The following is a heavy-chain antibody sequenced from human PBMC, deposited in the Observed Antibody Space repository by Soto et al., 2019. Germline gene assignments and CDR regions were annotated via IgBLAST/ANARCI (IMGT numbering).Heavy chain of an antibody. CDR2: MSWNAGYI. Sequence: GGSLRLSCAASGFTFDDYVMHWVRQAPGKGLEWVSGMSWNAGYISYASSVKGRFTISRDNAKKSLYLQMDSLRAEDTAVYYCAKDVSQYSSSWAWYFDYWGQGTLVTVSS. J-gene: IGHJ4*02. CDR3: AKDVSQYSSSWAWYFDY. V-gene: IGHV3-9*01. CDR1: GFTFDDYV. D-gene: IGHD6-13*01.